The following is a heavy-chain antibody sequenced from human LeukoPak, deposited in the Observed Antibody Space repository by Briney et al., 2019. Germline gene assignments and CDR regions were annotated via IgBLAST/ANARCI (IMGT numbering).Heavy chain of an antibody. J-gene: IGHJ1*01. V-gene: IGHV5-51*01. CDR1: EYSFTNYW. CDR3: ATYAGSYSKYFQH. Sequence: GESLKISCKGSEYSFTNYWIGWVRQMPGKGLEWMGIIYPGDSDTRYSPSFQGQVTISADKSISTAYLQWSSLRASDTAMYFCATYAGSYSKYFQHWGQGTLVTVSS. D-gene: IGHD3-10*01. CDR2: IYPGDSDT.